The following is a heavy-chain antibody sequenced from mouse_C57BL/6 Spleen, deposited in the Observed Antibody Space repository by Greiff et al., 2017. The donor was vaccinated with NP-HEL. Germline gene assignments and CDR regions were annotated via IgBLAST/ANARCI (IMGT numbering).Heavy chain of an antibody. CDR3: ARLRLTGAYFDY. Sequence: EVKVEESGGGLVKPGGSLKLSCAASGFTFSDYGMHWVRQAPEKGLEWVAYISSGSSTIYYADTVKGRFTISRDNAKNTLFLQMTSLRSEDTAMYYCARLRLTGAYFDYWGQGTTLTVSS. D-gene: IGHD1-2*01. J-gene: IGHJ2*01. CDR2: ISSGSSTI. V-gene: IGHV5-17*01. CDR1: GFTFSDYG.